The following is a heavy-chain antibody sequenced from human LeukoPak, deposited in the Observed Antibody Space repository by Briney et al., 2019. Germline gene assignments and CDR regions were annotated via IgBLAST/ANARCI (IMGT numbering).Heavy chain of an antibody. CDR3: AKATTGYYKNAFDI. V-gene: IGHV3-48*04. Sequence: GGSLRLSCAASGFTFSSYSMNWVRQAPGKGLEWVSYISSSSSTIYYADSVKGRFTISRDNAKNSLYLQMNSLRAEDTAVYYCAKATTGYYKNAFDIWGQGTMVTVSS. D-gene: IGHD3-9*01. J-gene: IGHJ3*02. CDR2: ISSSSSTI. CDR1: GFTFSSYS.